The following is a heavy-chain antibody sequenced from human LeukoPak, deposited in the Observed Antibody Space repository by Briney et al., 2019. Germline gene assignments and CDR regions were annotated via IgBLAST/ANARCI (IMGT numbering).Heavy chain of an antibody. V-gene: IGHV1-2*02. CDR3: ARGVWYDFWSGYYNDY. CDR2: INPNSGGT. J-gene: IGHJ4*02. CDR1: GYTFTGYY. D-gene: IGHD3-3*01. Sequence: ASVKVSCKASGYTFTGYYMHWVRQAPGQGLEWMGWINPNSGGTNYAQKFQGRVTMTGDTSISTAYMELSRLRSDDTAVYYCARGVWYDFWSGYYNDYWGQGTLVTVSS.